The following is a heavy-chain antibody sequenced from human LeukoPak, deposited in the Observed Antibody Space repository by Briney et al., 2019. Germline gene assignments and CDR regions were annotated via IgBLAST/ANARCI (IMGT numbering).Heavy chain of an antibody. CDR3: ARQNYGAAPLRY. CDR2: INHSGRT. D-gene: IGHD4/OR15-4a*01. V-gene: IGHV4-34*01. CDR1: GGSFSGYY. Sequence: PSETLSLTCAVYGGSFSGYYWSWIRQPPGKGLEWIGEINHSGRTNYNPSLKSRVTISVDTSKNQFSLKLSSVTAADTAVYYCARQNYGAAPLRYWGQGTLVTVSS. J-gene: IGHJ4*02.